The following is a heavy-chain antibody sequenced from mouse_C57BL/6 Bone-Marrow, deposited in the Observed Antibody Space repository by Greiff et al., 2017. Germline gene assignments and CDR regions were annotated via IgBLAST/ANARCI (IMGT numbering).Heavy chain of an antibody. J-gene: IGHJ1*03. CDR2: ISSGGSYT. D-gene: IGHD2-4*01. CDR3: ARQEYGGLRQSWYFDV. V-gene: IGHV5-6*01. CDR1: GFTFSSYG. Sequence: EVQGVESGGDLVKPGGSLKLSCAASGFTFSSYGMSWVRQTPDKRLAWVATISSGGSYTYYPDSVKGRFTISRDNAKNTLYLQMSSLKSEDTAMYYCARQEYGGLRQSWYFDVWGTGTTVTVAS.